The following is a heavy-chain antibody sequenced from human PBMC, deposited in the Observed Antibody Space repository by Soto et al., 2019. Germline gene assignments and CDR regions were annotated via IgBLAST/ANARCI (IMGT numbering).Heavy chain of an antibody. CDR1: GFSLSTRVFS. V-gene: IGHV2-5*02. D-gene: IGHD2-21*02. J-gene: IGHJ4*02. Sequence: SVPTLVNPTETLTLTCSFSGFSLSTRVFSLFWLRQPPGKALGCLTLIYWDYDKRFSPSLKSRLTITRDTSKNQVVLIMTDMDPVDTATYFCARSLGLSPPDCWGQGTPVTVSS. CDR3: ARSLGLSPPDC. CDR2: IYWDYDK.